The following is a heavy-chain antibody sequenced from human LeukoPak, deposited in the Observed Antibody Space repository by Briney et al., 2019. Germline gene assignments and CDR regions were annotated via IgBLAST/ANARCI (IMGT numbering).Heavy chain of an antibody. CDR3: ASSRRGTVLSLRYFDWALDY. Sequence: GESLKISCKGSGYSFTSYWIGWVRQMPGKGLEWMGIIYPGDSDTRYSPSFQGQVTISADKSISTAYLQWSSLKASDTAMYYCASSRRGTVLSLRYFDWALDYWGQGTLVTVSS. CDR1: GYSFTSYW. CDR2: IYPGDSDT. V-gene: IGHV5-51*01. J-gene: IGHJ4*02. D-gene: IGHD3-9*01.